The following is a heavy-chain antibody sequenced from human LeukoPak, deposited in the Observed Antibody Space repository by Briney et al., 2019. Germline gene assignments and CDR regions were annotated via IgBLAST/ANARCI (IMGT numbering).Heavy chain of an antibody. V-gene: IGHV3-23*01. CDR2: ISGSGGST. Sequence: GGSLRLSCAASGFTFSSYAMCWVRQAPGEGLEWVSAISGSGGSTYYADSVKGRFTISRDNSKNTLYLQMNSLRAEDTAVYYCAKSLKQHLVRYYFDYWGLGTLVTVSS. CDR3: AKSLKQHLVRYYFDY. J-gene: IGHJ4*02. CDR1: GFTFSSYA. D-gene: IGHD6-13*01.